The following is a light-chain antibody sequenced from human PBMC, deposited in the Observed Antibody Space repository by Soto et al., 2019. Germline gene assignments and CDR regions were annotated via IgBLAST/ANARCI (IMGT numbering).Light chain of an antibody. Sequence: DIVVTQTPLSLSVTPGQSASISCKSSQSLLRSDGKTSLFWYLQKPGQPPQLLIYEVSNLFSGVCDWFSVSGSGTDFTLKLGRVEADDVGDFYCLQGIQLPRTFGEGTKVE. CDR3: LQGIQLPRT. J-gene: IGKJ1*01. CDR1: QSLLRSDGKTS. CDR2: EVS. V-gene: IGKV2D-29*01.